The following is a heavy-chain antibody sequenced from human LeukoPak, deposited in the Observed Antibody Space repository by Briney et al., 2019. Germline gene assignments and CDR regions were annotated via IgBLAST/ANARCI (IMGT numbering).Heavy chain of an antibody. CDR2: IYYSGST. CDR3: ARGGAARLHFQN. D-gene: IGHD6-6*01. J-gene: IGHJ1*01. V-gene: IGHV4-30-4*01. CDR1: GGSISSGDYY. Sequence: SQTLSLTCTVSGGSISSGDYYWSWIRQPPGKGLEWIGYIYYSGSTYYNPSLQSRVTISVDTSKNQFSLNLNPVTAADTAVYYCARGGAARLHFQNWGQGTLVTVSS.